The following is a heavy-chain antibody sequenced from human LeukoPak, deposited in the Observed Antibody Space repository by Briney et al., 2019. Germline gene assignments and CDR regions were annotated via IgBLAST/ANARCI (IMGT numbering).Heavy chain of an antibody. CDR2: VSSHGNDG. V-gene: IGHV3-30*17. CDR1: EFTFSNYA. Sequence: PGGSLRLSCAVSEFTFSNYAMHWVRQPPGKGLEWGAVVSSHGNDGYYADSVRGRFTISRDNSKNTLYLQIDSLRVEDTAVYYCARGGYSFDYLGQGTLVTVSS. D-gene: IGHD5-12*01. J-gene: IGHJ4*02. CDR3: ARGGYSFDY.